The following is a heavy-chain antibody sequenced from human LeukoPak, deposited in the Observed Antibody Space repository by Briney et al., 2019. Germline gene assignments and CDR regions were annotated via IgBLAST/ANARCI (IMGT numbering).Heavy chain of an antibody. V-gene: IGHV3-23*01. Sequence: GGSLRLSCAASGFTFSSYAMTWVRQAPGKGLQWVSAISGSGSTIYYADSVKGRFTISRDNAKNSLYLQMNSLRAEDTAVYYCASSWDSSGWYDYFDYWGQGTLVTVSS. CDR1: GFTFSSYA. CDR3: ASSWDSSGWYDYFDY. J-gene: IGHJ4*02. D-gene: IGHD6-19*01. CDR2: ISGSGSTI.